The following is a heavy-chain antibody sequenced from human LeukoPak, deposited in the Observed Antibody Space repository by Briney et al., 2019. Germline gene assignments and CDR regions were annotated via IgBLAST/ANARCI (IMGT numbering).Heavy chain of an antibody. CDR2: IKHDETEK. J-gene: IGHJ4*02. Sequence: GGSPRLSCAASGFTFSSYWMSWVRQAPGKGLEWVANIKHDETEKYYVDSVKGRFTISRDNAKNSLYLQMNSLRAEDTAVYYCARVSDGATLDYWGQGTLVTVSS. CDR3: ARVSDGATLDY. V-gene: IGHV3-7*01. CDR1: GFTFSSYW. D-gene: IGHD1-26*01.